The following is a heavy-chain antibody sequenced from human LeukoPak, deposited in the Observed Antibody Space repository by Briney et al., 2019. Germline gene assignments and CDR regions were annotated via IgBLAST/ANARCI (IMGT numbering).Heavy chain of an antibody. CDR3: ARGRTAYSSSWYNWFDP. D-gene: IGHD6-13*01. J-gene: IGHJ5*02. CDR1: GGPFSGYY. CDR2: INHSGSS. V-gene: IGHV4-34*01. Sequence: KPPETLSLTCAVYGGPFSGYYWSWIRQPPGKGLEWIGEINHSGSSNYNPSLKSRVTISVDTSKNQFSLKLHSATAADTAVYYCARGRTAYSSSWYNWFDPWGQGTLVTVSS.